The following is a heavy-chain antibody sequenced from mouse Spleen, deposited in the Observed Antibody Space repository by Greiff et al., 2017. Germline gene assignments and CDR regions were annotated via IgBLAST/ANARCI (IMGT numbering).Heavy chain of an antibody. D-gene: IGHD1-1*01. CDR1: GYTFTSYG. V-gene: IGHV1-81*01. Sequence: VQLQQSGAELARPGASVKLSCKASGYTFTSYGISWVKQRTGQGLEWIGEIYPRSGNTYYNEKFKGKATLTADKSSSTAYMELRSLTSEDSAVYFCAREGITPSWFAYWGQGTLVTVSA. J-gene: IGHJ3*01. CDR3: AREGITPSWFAY. CDR2: IYPRSGNT.